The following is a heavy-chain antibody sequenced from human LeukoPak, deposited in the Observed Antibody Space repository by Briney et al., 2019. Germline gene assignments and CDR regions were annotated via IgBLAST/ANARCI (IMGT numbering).Heavy chain of an antibody. J-gene: IGHJ4*02. V-gene: IGHV4-61*10. CDR3: ARHCSSTSCYAYYFDY. CDR2: IYYSGST. Sequence: SETLSLTCTVSGGSISSGSYYWSWIRQPAGKGLEWIGYIYYSGSTNYNPSLKSRVTISVDTSKNQFSLKLSSVTAADTAVYYCARHCSSTSCYAYYFDYWGQGTLVTVSS. CDR1: GGSISSGSYY. D-gene: IGHD2-2*01.